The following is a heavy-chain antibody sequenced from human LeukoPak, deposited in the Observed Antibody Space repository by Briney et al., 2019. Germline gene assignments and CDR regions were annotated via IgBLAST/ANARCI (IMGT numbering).Heavy chain of an antibody. J-gene: IGHJ4*02. CDR1: GYTFTSYR. CDR3: ARLGYCGSTSCQ. CDR2: INPSGGST. V-gene: IGHV1-46*01. D-gene: IGHD2-2*03. Sequence: ASVKVSCKASGYTFTSYRVHWVRQAPGQGLEWMGIINPSGGSTNHAQKFQGRVTMTRDTSTSTVYMELSSLRSGDTAVYYCARLGYCGSTSCQWGQGTLVTVSS.